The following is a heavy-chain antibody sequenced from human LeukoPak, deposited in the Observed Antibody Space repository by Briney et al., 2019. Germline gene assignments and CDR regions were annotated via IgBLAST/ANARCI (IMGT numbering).Heavy chain of an antibody. CDR3: ARWPTVTYGFDP. V-gene: IGHV1-2*06. Sequence: ASVKVSCKASGYTFTGYYMHWVRQAPGQGLEWMGRINPSSGGTNYAQKFQGRVTMTRDTSISTAYMELSRLRSDDTAVYYCARWPTVTYGFDPWGQGTLVTVSS. J-gene: IGHJ5*02. CDR2: INPSSGGT. CDR1: GYTFTGYY. D-gene: IGHD4-17*01.